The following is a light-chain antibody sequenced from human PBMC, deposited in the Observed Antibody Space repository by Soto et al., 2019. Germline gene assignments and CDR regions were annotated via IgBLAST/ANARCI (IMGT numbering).Light chain of an antibody. CDR1: SSDVGGYVY. Sequence: QSARTQPASVSGSPGQSIPISCTGTSSDVGGYVYVSWYQLHPGKAPKLMVFEVSNRPSGVSYRFSGSKSGNTASLTISGLQAEDEADYFCSSYSISTAYLFGTGTKVTVL. J-gene: IGLJ1*01. CDR3: SSYSISTAYL. V-gene: IGLV2-14*01. CDR2: EVS.